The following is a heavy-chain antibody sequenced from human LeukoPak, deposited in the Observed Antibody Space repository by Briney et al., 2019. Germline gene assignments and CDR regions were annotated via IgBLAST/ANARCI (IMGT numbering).Heavy chain of an antibody. CDR2: INSDGSST. CDR3: ARDRRDGYSLVY. Sequence: GGSLRLSCAASGFTFSRYWMHWFRQAPGKGLVWVSRINSDGSSTSYADSVKGRFTISRDNAKNTLYLQMNSLRAEDTAVYYCARDRRDGYSLVYWGQEPWSPSPQ. D-gene: IGHD5-18*01. CDR1: GFTFSRYW. V-gene: IGHV3-74*01. J-gene: IGHJ4*01.